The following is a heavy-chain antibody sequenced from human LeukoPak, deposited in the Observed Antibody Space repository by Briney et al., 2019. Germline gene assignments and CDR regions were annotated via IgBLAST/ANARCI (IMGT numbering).Heavy chain of an antibody. CDR3: ARGGSTIFGVVTYYFDY. CDR2: IFGGGST. CDR1: GFTVSSNY. D-gene: IGHD3-3*01. V-gene: IGHV3-53*01. Sequence: GGSLRLSCVASGFTVSSNYMNWVRQAPGKGLEWVSVIFGGGSTYYADSVKGRFTISRDSSKNTLYLQMNSLRAEDTAVYYCARGGSTIFGVVTYYFDYWGQGTLVTASS. J-gene: IGHJ4*02.